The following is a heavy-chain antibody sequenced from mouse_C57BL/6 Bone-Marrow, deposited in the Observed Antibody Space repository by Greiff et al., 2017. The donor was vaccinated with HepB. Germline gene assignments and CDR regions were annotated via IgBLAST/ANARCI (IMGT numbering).Heavy chain of an antibody. Sequence: QVQLQQPGAELVKPGASVKLSCKASGYTFTSYWMQWVKQRPGQGLEWIGEIDPSDSYTNYNQKFKGKATLTVDKSSSTAYLQLSSLTSEDAAVDYCAGSGNGVAYWGQGTLVTVSA. D-gene: IGHD2-1*01. J-gene: IGHJ3*01. CDR2: IDPSDSYT. CDR3: AGSGNGVAY. V-gene: IGHV1-50*01. CDR1: GYTFTSYW.